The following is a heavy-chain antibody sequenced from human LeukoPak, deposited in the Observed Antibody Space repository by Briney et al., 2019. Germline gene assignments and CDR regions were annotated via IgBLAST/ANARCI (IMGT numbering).Heavy chain of an antibody. V-gene: IGHV3-48*04. J-gene: IGHJ4*02. CDR2: ISSSGSTI. Sequence: PGGSLRLSCAASGFTFSSYSMNWIRQAPGKGLEWVSYISSSGSTIYYADSVKGRFTISRDNAKNSLYLQMNSLRAEDTAVYYCATDPPGKEDTAMATSGYWGQGTLVTVSS. D-gene: IGHD5-18*01. CDR1: GFTFSSYS. CDR3: ATDPPGKEDTAMATSGY.